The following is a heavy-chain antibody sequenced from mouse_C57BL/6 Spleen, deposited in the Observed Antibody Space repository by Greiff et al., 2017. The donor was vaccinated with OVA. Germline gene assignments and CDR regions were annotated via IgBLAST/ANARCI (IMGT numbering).Heavy chain of an antibody. Sequence: EVKVVESGGGLVQPGGSLKLSCAASGFTFSDYYMYWVRQTPEKRLEWVAYISNGGGSTYYPDTVKGRFTISRDNAKNTLYLQMSRLKSEDTAMYYCARHGDSSGYGGFAYWGQGTLVTVSA. CDR1: GFTFSDYY. CDR2: ISNGGGST. J-gene: IGHJ3*01. V-gene: IGHV5-12*01. CDR3: ARHGDSSGYGGFAY. D-gene: IGHD3-2*02.